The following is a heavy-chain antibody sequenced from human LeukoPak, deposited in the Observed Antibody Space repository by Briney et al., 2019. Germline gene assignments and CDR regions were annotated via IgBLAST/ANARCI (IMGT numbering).Heavy chain of an antibody. Sequence: ASVKVSCKASGYTFTSYDINWVRQATGQGLEWMGWMNPNSGNTGYAQKLQGRVTMTRNTSISTAYMELSSLRSEDTAVYYCARVRYDEIDYWGQGTLVTVSS. D-gene: IGHD5-12*01. CDR3: ARVRYDEIDY. J-gene: IGHJ4*02. V-gene: IGHV1-8*01. CDR1: GYTFTSYD. CDR2: MNPNSGNT.